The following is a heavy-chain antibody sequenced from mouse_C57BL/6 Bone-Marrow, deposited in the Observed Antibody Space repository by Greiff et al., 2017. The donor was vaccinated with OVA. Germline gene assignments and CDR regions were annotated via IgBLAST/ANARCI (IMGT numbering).Heavy chain of an antibody. V-gene: IGHV1-26*01. Sequence: EVQLQQSGPELVKPGASVKISCKASGYTFTDYYMNWVKQSHGKSLEWIGDINPNNGGTSYNQKFKGKATLTVDKSSSTAYMELRSLTSEDSAVYYCARRDYDGYYAMDYWGQGTSVTVSS. J-gene: IGHJ4*01. D-gene: IGHD2-4*01. CDR3: ARRDYDGYYAMDY. CDR2: INPNNGGT. CDR1: GYTFTDYY.